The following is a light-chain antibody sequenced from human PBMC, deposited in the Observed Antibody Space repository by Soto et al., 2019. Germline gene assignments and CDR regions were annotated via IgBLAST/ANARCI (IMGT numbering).Light chain of an antibody. J-gene: IGKJ1*01. CDR3: QQRSNWPGT. Sequence: EIVLTQSPGTLSLSPGERATLSCRASQNVDSNYLAWYQQKPGQAPRLLIYDASNRATGIPARFSGSGSGTDFTLTISSLEPKDFAVYYCQQRSNWPGTFGQGTKVDIK. V-gene: IGKV3-11*01. CDR1: QNVDSNY. CDR2: DAS.